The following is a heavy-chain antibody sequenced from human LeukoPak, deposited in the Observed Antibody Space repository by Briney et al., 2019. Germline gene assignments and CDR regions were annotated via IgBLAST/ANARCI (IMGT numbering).Heavy chain of an antibody. CDR1: GGSFSGYY. CDR2: IYYSGST. Sequence: SETLSLTCAVYGGSFSGYYWSWIRQPPGKGLEWIGYIYYSGSTNYNPSLKSRVTISVDTSKNQFSLKLSSVTAADTAVYYCARDSGYCSSTSCRYFDYWGQGTLVTVSS. CDR3: ARDSGYCSSTSCRYFDY. D-gene: IGHD2-2*03. V-gene: IGHV4-59*01. J-gene: IGHJ4*02.